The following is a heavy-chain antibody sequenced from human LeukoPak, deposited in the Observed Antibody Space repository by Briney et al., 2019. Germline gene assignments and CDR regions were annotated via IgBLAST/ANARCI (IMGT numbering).Heavy chain of an antibody. CDR1: GGSISSYS. V-gene: IGHV4-59*08. CDR3: ATQELVPAALNAFDI. CDR2: LYESGTT. D-gene: IGHD2-2*01. Sequence: SETLSLTCSVSGGSISSYSWSWIRQPPGKGLEWIGYLYESGTTNYKASLKSRVTMSVDTSKNHFSLRLSSMTAADTAVYYCATQELVPAALNAFDIWGQGTLVTVSS. J-gene: IGHJ3*02.